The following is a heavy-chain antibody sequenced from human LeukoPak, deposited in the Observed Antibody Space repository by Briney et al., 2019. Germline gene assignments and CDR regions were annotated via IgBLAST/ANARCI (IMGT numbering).Heavy chain of an antibody. CDR3: AREGGSVAGTDGEGVFDY. J-gene: IGHJ4*02. CDR2: ISSSSSYT. Sequence: PGGSLRLSCAASGFTFSDYYMSWIRQAPGKGLEWVSYISSSSSYTNYADSVKGRFTISRDNAKNSLYLQMNSLRAEDTAVYYCAREGGSVAGTDGEGVFDYWGQGTLVTVSS. CDR1: GFTFSDYY. D-gene: IGHD6-19*01. V-gene: IGHV3-11*06.